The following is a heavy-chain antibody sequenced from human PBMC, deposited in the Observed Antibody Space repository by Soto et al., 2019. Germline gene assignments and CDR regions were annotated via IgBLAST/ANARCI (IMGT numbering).Heavy chain of an antibody. CDR1: GFTFSNYG. D-gene: IGHD3-16*02. CDR3: SVITEGY. J-gene: IGHJ4*02. CDR2: ISNIGGT. Sequence: EVQLLESGGGLVEPGGSLRLSCAASGFTFSNYGINWVRQAPGRGLEWVSGISNIGGTYYTGSVKGRSTISRDNSKNTMYLQMNSLRAEDTAVYYCSVITEGYWGQGILVTVSS. V-gene: IGHV3-23*01.